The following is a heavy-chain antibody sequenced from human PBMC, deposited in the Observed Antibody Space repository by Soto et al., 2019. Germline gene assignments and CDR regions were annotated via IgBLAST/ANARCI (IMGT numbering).Heavy chain of an antibody. CDR1: GGSISSYY. CDR3: ARCFWSGYYNYYYYYMDV. CDR2: IYYRGST. Sequence: SETLSFTCTVSGGSISSYYWSWIRQPPGKGLEWIGYIYYRGSTNYNPSLKSRVTISVDTSKNQFSLKLSSVTAADTAVYYCARCFWSGYYNYYYYYMDVWGKGTTVTVSS. V-gene: IGHV4-59*01. D-gene: IGHD3-3*01. J-gene: IGHJ6*03.